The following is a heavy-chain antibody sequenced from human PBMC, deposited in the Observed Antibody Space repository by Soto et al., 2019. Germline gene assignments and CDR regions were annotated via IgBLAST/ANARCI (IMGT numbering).Heavy chain of an antibody. V-gene: IGHV3-23*01. J-gene: IGHJ4*02. CDR1: GFTFSDFA. CDR3: SREVEGTYHLLLSYFDS. CDR2: IGSGGGHT. D-gene: IGHD2-2*01. Sequence: PWGSLRLSCAASGFTFSDFAMSWVRQAPGKGLEWLSAIGSGGGHTYYADSVRGRFTISRDNSQNTLFVQMDSLSAEDTAVYYCSREVEGTYHLLLSYFDSWGQGTLVTVSS.